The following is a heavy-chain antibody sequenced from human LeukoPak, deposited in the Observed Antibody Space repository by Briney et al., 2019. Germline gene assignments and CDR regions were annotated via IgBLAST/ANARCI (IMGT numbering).Heavy chain of an antibody. V-gene: IGHV4-61*08. Sequence: SETLSLTCTVSGGSISSGDYYWSWIRQPPGKGLEWIGYIYYSGSTNYNPSLKSRVTISVDTSKNQFSLKLSSVTAADTAVYYCAASYDFWSGSPGYFDYWGQGTLVTVSS. D-gene: IGHD3-3*01. J-gene: IGHJ4*02. CDR1: GGSISSGDYY. CDR2: IYYSGST. CDR3: AASYDFWSGSPGYFDY.